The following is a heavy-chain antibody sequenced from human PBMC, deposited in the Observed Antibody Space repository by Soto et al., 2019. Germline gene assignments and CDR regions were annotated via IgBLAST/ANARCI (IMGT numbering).Heavy chain of an antibody. CDR2: INPNSGGT. CDR3: ARVGTKVLRYFDWLSGRLFDP. J-gene: IGHJ5*02. V-gene: IGHV1-2*04. Sequence: GASVKVSCKAIGYSFTSHYMHWVRQAPGQGLEWMGWINPNSGGTNYAQKFQGWVTMTRDTSISTAYMELSRLRSDDTAVYYCARVGTKVLRYFDWLSGRLFDPWGQGTLVTSPQ. CDR1: GYSFTSHY. D-gene: IGHD3-9*01.